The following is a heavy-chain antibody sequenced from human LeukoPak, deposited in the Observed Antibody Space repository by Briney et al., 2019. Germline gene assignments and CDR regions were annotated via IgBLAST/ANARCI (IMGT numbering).Heavy chain of an antibody. CDR3: ARGRWTTYMFEF. D-gene: IGHD4-17*01. CDR2: INSDGSSP. J-gene: IGHJ4*02. V-gene: IGHV3-74*01. Sequence: GGSLRLSCAASGFTFSRYWMHWIRKAPGKGLVWVSHINSDGSSPTYADSVKGRFTISRDNAKNTLYLQMHSLGAEDTAGYYCARGRWTTYMFEFWGQGTLVTVSS. CDR1: GFTFSRYW.